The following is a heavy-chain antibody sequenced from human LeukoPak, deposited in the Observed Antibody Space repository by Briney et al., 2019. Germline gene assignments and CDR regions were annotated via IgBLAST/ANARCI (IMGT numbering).Heavy chain of an antibody. CDR2: ISGDTTYI. D-gene: IGHD2-2*01. V-gene: IGHV3-21*01. CDR1: GFTFSTYS. J-gene: IGHJ5*02. CDR3: ARDRCSSTSCYYNWFDP. Sequence: GGSLRLSCAASGFTFSTYSMNWVRQAPGKGLEWVSSISGDTTYINYADSVKGRFTISRDNAKNSLYLQMNSLRAEDTAVYYCARDRCSSTSCYYNWFDPWGQGTLVTVSS.